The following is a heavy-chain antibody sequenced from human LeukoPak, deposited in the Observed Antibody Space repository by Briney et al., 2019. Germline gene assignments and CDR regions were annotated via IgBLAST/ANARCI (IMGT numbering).Heavy chain of an antibody. D-gene: IGHD5-12*01. CDR3: ARWIAANWFDP. J-gene: IGHJ5*02. V-gene: IGHV4-39*01. Sequence: SETLSLTCTVSGGSISSSSYYWGWIRQPPGKGLEWIGSIYYSGSTYYNPSLKSRVTISVDTSKNQFSLKLSSVTAADTAVYYCARWIAANWFDPWGQGTLVTVSS. CDR2: IYYSGST. CDR1: GGSISSSSYY.